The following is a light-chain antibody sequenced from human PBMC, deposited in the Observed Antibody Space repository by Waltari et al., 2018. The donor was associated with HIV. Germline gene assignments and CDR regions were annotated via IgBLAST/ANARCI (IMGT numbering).Light chain of an antibody. J-gene: IGLJ1*01. V-gene: IGLV1-40*01. CDR3: QSSDSSLRGYA. CDR2: ANN. Sequence: QSVLTQPPSVSGAPGQRVTISCTGSRSHIAAGFELLSYQQLPGTAPTLLIYANNNRPSGVPDRFSGSKSGTSASLAITGLQAEDEADYYCQSSDSSLRGYAFGTGTKVSVL. CDR1: RSHIAAGFE.